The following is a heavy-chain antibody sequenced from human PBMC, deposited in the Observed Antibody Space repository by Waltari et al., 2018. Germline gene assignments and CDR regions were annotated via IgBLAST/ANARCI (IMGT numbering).Heavy chain of an antibody. Sequence: EVQLVESGGGLVPLARSLITSCAASGFLFDVSATPWVRQAPGKGLGWVSGVSWNSGIIGYADSVKGRFTISRDNAKNSLYLQMNSLRAEDTALYYCAKDIGGSGWYDAFDIWGQGTMVTVSS. CDR3: AKDIGGSGWYDAFDI. J-gene: IGHJ3*02. CDR2: VSWNSGII. D-gene: IGHD6-19*01. V-gene: IGHV3-9*01. CDR1: GFLFDVSA.